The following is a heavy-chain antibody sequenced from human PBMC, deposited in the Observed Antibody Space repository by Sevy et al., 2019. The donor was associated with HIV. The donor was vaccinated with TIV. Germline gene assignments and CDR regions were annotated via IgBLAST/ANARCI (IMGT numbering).Heavy chain of an antibody. D-gene: IGHD6-19*01. Sequence: GGSLRLSCAASGFTFSSYAMSWVRQAPGKGLEWVSAIGGGGGNTYYADSVKGRFTISRDNSKNTLYLQMNSLRAEDTAVYYCAKGEAVAGTRGAFDIWGQGTMVTVSS. J-gene: IGHJ3*02. V-gene: IGHV3-23*01. CDR3: AKGEAVAGTRGAFDI. CDR1: GFTFSSYA. CDR2: IGGGGGNT.